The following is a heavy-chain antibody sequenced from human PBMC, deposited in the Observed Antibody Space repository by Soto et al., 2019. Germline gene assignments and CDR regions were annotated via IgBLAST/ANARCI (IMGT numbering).Heavy chain of an antibody. CDR3: ARASRWYPSFMDV. CDR2: IIPIFGTA. D-gene: IGHD6-13*01. J-gene: IGHJ6*03. V-gene: IGHV1-69*13. CDR1: GGTFSSYA. Sequence: GASVKVSCKASGGTFSSYAISWVRQAPGQGLEWMGGIIPIFGTANYAQKFQGRVTITADESTSTAYMELSRLRSDDTAVYYCARASRWYPSFMDVSGKATTVTVSS.